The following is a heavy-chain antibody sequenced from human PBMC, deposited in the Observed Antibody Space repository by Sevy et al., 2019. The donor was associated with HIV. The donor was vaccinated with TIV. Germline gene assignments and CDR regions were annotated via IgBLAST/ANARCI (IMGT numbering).Heavy chain of an antibody. Sequence: SETLSLTCDVSGYSISSGYVWGWIRQPPGGGLEWIGSVYHSGRPYYNPSLKSRVTISRDTSKNQFSMSLTSVTAADTAVYYGARAPSTSYFDDWGQGTLVTVSS. CDR3: ARAPSTSYFDD. CDR2: VYHSGRP. V-gene: IGHV4-38-2*01. CDR1: GYSISSGYV. J-gene: IGHJ4*02.